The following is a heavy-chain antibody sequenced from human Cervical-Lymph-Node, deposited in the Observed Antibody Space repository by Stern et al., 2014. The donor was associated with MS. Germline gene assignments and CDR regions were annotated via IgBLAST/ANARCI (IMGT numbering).Heavy chain of an antibody. V-gene: IGHV1-2*02. CDR3: ARDGRGSGKSYFDP. J-gene: IGHJ5*02. Sequence: VHLVESGAEVKKPGASVKVSCKASGYTFSDYYMHWVRQAPGQGLEWMGWINPKSGGTSYAPKFQGRVTMTWDTSISTPYMELSSLRSDDTAMYYCARDGRGSGKSYFDPWGQGTLVTVSS. D-gene: IGHD1-26*01. CDR2: INPKSGGT. CDR1: GYTFSDYY.